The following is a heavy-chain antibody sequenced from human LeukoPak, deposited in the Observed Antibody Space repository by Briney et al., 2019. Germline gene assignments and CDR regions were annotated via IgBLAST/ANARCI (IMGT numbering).Heavy chain of an antibody. Sequence: PGGSLRLSCVASGFPFSSYWMTWVRQAPGKGLEWVANIKQDGSKKSYVDSVKGRFTISRDNAKNSLYLQMNSLRAEDTAVYYCARDKHYYDSSGYFYNWFDPWGQGTLVTVSS. D-gene: IGHD3-22*01. J-gene: IGHJ5*02. CDR1: GFPFSSYW. CDR3: ARDKHYYDSSGYFYNWFDP. CDR2: IKQDGSKK. V-gene: IGHV3-7*01.